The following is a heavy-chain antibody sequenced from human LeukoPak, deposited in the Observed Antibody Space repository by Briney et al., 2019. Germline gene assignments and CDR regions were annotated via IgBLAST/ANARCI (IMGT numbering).Heavy chain of an antibody. Sequence: GGSLRLSCAASGFTFSSYGMIWVRQAPGKGLEWVANIKQDGSKKYYVDSVKGRFTISRDNAKNSLYLQMNSLRAEDTAVYYCARGPPCREYCSLEFYFDYWGQGTLVTVSS. CDR2: IKQDGSKK. D-gene: IGHD2/OR15-2a*01. J-gene: IGHJ4*02. CDR3: ARGPPCREYCSLEFYFDY. CDR1: GFTFSSYG. V-gene: IGHV3-7*03.